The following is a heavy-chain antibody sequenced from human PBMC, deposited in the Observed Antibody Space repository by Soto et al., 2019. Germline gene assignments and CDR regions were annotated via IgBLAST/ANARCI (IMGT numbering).Heavy chain of an antibody. D-gene: IGHD5-12*01. CDR2: INAGNGNT. CDR1: GYTFTSYA. CDR3: ARVEMATITLAY. Sequence: ASVKVSCKASGYTFTSYAMHWVRQAPGQRLEWIGWINAGNGNTKYSQKFQGRVTITRDTSASTAYMELSSLRSEDTAVYYCARVEMATITLAYWGQGTLVTVSS. J-gene: IGHJ4*02. V-gene: IGHV1-3*01.